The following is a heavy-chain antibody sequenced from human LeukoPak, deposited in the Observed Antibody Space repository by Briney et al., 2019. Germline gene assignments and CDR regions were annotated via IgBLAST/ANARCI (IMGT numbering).Heavy chain of an antibody. CDR1: GYTFTDYA. CDR3: ARDYGSGSLHY. V-gene: IGHV1-3*04. CDR2: INTGNGNT. J-gene: IGHJ4*02. Sequence: ASVKVSCKASGYTFTDYAIHWVRQVPGQRLEWMGWINTGNGNTRYSQKFQDRFTIARDTSASTAYMELSSLRSEDTAVYYCARDYGSGSLHYWGQGTLVTVSS. D-gene: IGHD3-10*01.